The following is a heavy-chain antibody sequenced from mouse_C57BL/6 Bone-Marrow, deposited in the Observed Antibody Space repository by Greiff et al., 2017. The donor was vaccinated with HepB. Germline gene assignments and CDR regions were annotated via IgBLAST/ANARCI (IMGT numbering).Heavy chain of an antibody. CDR2: INPNYGTT. CDR3: SRCAYYSNYGYFDV. J-gene: IGHJ1*03. D-gene: IGHD2-5*01. V-gene: IGHV1-39*01. CDR1: GYSFTDYN. Sequence: EVKVVESGPELVKPGASVKISCKASGYSFTDYNMNWVKQSNGKSLEWIGVINPNYGTTSYNQKFKGKATLTVDKSSSTAYMQLNSLTSEDSAVYYCSRCAYYSNYGYFDVWGTGTTVTVSS.